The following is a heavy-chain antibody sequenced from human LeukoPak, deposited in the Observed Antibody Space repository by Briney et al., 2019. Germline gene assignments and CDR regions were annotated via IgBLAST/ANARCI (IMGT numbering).Heavy chain of an antibody. Sequence: PGGSLRLSCAASGFTFSSYWMSWVRQAPGKGLEWVANIKQDGTEKYYVDSLKGRFTISRDNAKNSLYLQMNSLRAEDTAVYYCTRRRGESYHDFFDYWGQGTLVTVSS. CDR1: GFTFSSYW. D-gene: IGHD2-2*01. J-gene: IGHJ4*02. CDR3: TRRRGESYHDFFDY. V-gene: IGHV3-7*01. CDR2: IKQDGTEK.